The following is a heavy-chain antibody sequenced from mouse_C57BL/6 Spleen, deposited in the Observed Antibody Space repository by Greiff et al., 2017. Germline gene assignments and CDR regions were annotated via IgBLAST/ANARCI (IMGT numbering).Heavy chain of an antibody. D-gene: IGHD1-1*01. CDR1: GYAFSSSW. Sequence: QVQLQQSGPELVKPGASVKISCKASGYAFSSSWMNWVKQRPGKGLEWIGRIYPGDGDTNYNGKFKGKAKLTVEKSSSTASMQLSSLTSEDAAVYFCARAIYNYAMDYWGQGTSVTVSS. V-gene: IGHV1-82*01. J-gene: IGHJ4*01. CDR3: ARAIYNYAMDY. CDR2: IYPGDGDT.